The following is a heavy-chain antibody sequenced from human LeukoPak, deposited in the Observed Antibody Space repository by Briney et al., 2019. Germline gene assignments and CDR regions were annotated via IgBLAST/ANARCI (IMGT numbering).Heavy chain of an antibody. Sequence: GGSLRLPCAASGFTFSDYYMSWIRQAPGKGLEWVSYISNSGNTIYYADSVKGRFTISRDNAKNSLYLQMNSLRAEDTAVYYCAKDYYGSGSYHNPWWYYCYYMDVWGKGTTVTISS. CDR2: ISNSGNTI. V-gene: IGHV3-11*04. D-gene: IGHD3-10*01. J-gene: IGHJ6*03. CDR3: AKDYYGSGSYHNPWWYYCYYMDV. CDR1: GFTFSDYY.